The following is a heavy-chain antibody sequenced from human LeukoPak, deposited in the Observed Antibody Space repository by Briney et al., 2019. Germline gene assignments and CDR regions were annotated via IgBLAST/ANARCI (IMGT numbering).Heavy chain of an antibody. CDR2: ISYDGSNK. Sequence: GRSLRLSCAAPGFTFSSYAMHWVRQAPGKGLEWVAVISYDGSNKYYADSVKGRFTISRDNSKNTLYLQMNSLRAEDTAVYYCARESCTSCYIRPDYYYGMDVWGQGTTVTVSS. CDR3: ARESCTSCYIRPDYYYGMDV. V-gene: IGHV3-30-3*01. CDR1: GFTFSSYA. D-gene: IGHD2-2*02. J-gene: IGHJ6*02.